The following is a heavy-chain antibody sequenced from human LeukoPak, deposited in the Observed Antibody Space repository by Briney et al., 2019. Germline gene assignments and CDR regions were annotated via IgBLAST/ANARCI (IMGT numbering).Heavy chain of an antibody. Sequence: ASVKVSCKASGYTFTDYYIHWVRQAPGQGLEWMAWMNPNSGGTSYAQKFQGRVTMTRDTSISTAYMEQSRLRFDDAAVYYCARNKEGKSLDYWGQGTLVTVSS. V-gene: IGHV1-2*02. CDR1: GYTFTDYY. CDR2: MNPNSGGT. J-gene: IGHJ4*02. CDR3: ARNKEGKSLDY.